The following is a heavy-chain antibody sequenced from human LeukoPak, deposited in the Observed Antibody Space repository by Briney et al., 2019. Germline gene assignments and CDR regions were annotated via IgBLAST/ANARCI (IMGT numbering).Heavy chain of an antibody. CDR1: GGSISSYY. CDR2: IYYSGST. V-gene: IGHV4-59*01. D-gene: IGHD1-26*01. J-gene: IGHJ4*02. Sequence: ETLSLTCTVSGGSISSYYWSWIRQPPGKGLEWIGYIYYSGSTNYNPSLKSRVTISVDTSKNQFSLKLSSVTAADTAVYYCARGTSGSYWETLDYWGQGTLVTVSS. CDR3: ARGTSGSYWETLDY.